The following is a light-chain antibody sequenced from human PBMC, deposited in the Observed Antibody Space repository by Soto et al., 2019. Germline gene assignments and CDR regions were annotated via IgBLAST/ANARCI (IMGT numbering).Light chain of an antibody. Sequence: EIVLTQSPGTLSLSPGERATLSCRASQSVGSTYLAWYQQKPGQAPRLLIYGASSRATGIPDRFSGSGSGTDFPLTISRLEPEDFAVYYCQQYGGSPWTFGQGTKVEIK. V-gene: IGKV3-20*01. CDR3: QQYGGSPWT. CDR1: QSVGSTY. CDR2: GAS. J-gene: IGKJ1*01.